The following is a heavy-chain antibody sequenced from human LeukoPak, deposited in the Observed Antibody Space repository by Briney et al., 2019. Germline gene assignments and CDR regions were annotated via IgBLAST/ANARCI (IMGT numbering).Heavy chain of an antibody. Sequence: TSETLSLTCTVSGGSISSGSYYWSWIRQPAGKGLEWIGRIYTSGSTNYNPSLKSRVTISVDTSKNQFSLKLSSVTAADTAVYYCARVSENWNDVGAFDIWGQGTMVTVSS. D-gene: IGHD1-1*01. J-gene: IGHJ3*02. CDR1: GGSISSGSYY. CDR2: IYTSGST. V-gene: IGHV4-61*02. CDR3: ARVSENWNDVGAFDI.